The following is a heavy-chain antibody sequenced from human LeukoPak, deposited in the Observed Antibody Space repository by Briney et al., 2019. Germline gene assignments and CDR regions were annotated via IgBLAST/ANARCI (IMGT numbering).Heavy chain of an antibody. V-gene: IGHV3-15*01. J-gene: IGHJ4*02. Sequence: GGSLRPSCAASGFTFSNAWMSWVRQAPGKGLEWVGRIKSKTDGGTTDYAAPVKGRFTISRDDSKNTLYLQMNSLKTEDTAVYYCTTDFAPLLDYYGSGVKDWGQGTLVTVSS. CDR1: GFTFSNAW. D-gene: IGHD3-10*01. CDR2: IKSKTDGGTT. CDR3: TTDFAPLLDYYGSGVKD.